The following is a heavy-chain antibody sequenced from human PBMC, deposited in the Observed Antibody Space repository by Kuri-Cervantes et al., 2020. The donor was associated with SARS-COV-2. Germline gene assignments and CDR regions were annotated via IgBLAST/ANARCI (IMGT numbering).Heavy chain of an antibody. D-gene: IGHD6-19*01. J-gene: IGHJ4*02. CDR3: ARDRISSGWYVGYYFDY. V-gene: IGHV3-21*01. CDR1: GFTFSSYS. CDR2: ISSSSSYI. Sequence: ETLSLTCAASGFTFSSYSMNWVRQAPGKGLEWVSSISSSSSYIYYADSVKGRFTIPRDNAKNSLYLQMNSLRAEDTAVYYCARDRISSGWYVGYYFDYWGQGTLVTVSS.